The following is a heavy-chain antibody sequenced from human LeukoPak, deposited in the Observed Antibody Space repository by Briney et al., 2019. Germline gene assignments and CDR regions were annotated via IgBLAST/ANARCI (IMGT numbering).Heavy chain of an antibody. V-gene: IGHV1-69*05. CDR1: GGTFSSYA. CDR3: ARMTTGGDAFDI. J-gene: IGHJ3*02. Sequence: GASVKVSCKASGGTFSSYAISWVRQAPGQGLEWMGGIIPIFGTANYAQKFQGRVTMTTDTSTSTAYMELRSLRSDDTAVYYCARMTTGGDAFDIWGQGTMVTVSS. CDR2: IIPIFGTA. D-gene: IGHD4-17*01.